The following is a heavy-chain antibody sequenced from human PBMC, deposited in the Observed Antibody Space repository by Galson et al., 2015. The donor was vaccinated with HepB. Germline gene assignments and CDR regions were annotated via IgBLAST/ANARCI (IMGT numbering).Heavy chain of an antibody. CDR3: ARNVYYDTSGYYYKPGWVDP. D-gene: IGHD3-22*01. V-gene: IGHV6-1*01. Sequence: CAISGDSVSSNSAAWNWIGQSPSRGLEWLGRTYYRSKWYYDYAVSVRSRITINPDISRNQFSLQLYSVTPEDTAVYYCARNVYYDTSGYYYKPGWVDPWGQGTLVTVSS. J-gene: IGHJ5*02. CDR1: GDSVSSNSAA. CDR2: TYYRSKWYY.